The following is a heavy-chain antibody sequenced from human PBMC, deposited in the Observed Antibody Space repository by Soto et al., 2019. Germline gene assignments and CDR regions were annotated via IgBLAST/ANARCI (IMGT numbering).Heavy chain of an antibody. CDR1: GFTFSSYT. Sequence: GGSLRLSCAASGFTFSSYTMNWVRQAPGKGLEWLSYISSSSSIIFYADSVKGRFTISRDNAKNSLYLQMNSLRDEDTAVYYCARKTSGSYSQDYWGQGTRVTVAS. CDR2: ISSSSSII. V-gene: IGHV3-48*02. J-gene: IGHJ4*02. D-gene: IGHD1-26*01. CDR3: ARKTSGSYSQDY.